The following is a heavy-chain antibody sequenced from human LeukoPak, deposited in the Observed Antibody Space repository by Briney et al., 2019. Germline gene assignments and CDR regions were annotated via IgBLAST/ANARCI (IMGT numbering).Heavy chain of an antibody. CDR1: GYTFSSYY. CDR3: ARGKLDF. CDR2: INPSDSST. J-gene: IGHJ4*02. Sequence: ASVKVSCKASGYTFSSYYIHWVRQAPGQGLEWMGTINPSDSSTSYAQKFQGRVTMTRDMSTSTVYMELSGLRSEDTAVYYCARGKLDFWGQGTLVTVSS. V-gene: IGHV1-46*01.